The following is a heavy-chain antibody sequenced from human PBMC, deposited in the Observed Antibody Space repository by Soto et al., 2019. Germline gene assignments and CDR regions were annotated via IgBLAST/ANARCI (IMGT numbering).Heavy chain of an antibody. CDR2: ISYDGSNK. CDR3: AKDRGGSGRTYDAFDI. CDR1: GFTFSSYG. D-gene: IGHD6-19*01. Sequence: GGSLRLSCAASGFTFSSYGMHWVRQAPGKGLEWVAVISYDGSNKYYADSVKGRFTISRDNSKNTLYLQMNSLRAEDTAVYYCAKDRGGSGRTYDAFDIWGQGTMVTVSS. V-gene: IGHV3-30*18. J-gene: IGHJ3*02.